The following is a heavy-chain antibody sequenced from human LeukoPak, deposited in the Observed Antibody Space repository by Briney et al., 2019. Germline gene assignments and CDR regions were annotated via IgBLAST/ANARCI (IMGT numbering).Heavy chain of an antibody. D-gene: IGHD3-22*01. CDR3: AREKRYDSSGYYYGAFDY. V-gene: IGHV3-72*01. Sequence: GGSLRLSCAASGFTFSDHYMAWVPQAPGKGLEWVGRIRNKANSYTTEYAASVKGRFTISRDDSKNSLYLQMNSLKTEDTAVYYCAREKRYDSSGYYYGAFDYWGQGTLVTVSS. CDR2: IRNKANSYTT. CDR1: GFTFSDHY. J-gene: IGHJ4*02.